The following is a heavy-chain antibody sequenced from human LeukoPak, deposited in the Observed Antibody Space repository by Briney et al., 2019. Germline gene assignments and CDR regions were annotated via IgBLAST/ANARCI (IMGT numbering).Heavy chain of an antibody. Sequence: GGSLRLSCTAPGFTFSSYAMNWIRQAPGKGLEWVALVRHDGSNKYYADSVKGRFTISRDNSKNTVYLQMNSLRAEDTAVYYCARELCGSASWPDYWGQGTLVTVSS. J-gene: IGHJ4*02. CDR3: ARELCGSASWPDY. CDR1: GFTFSSYA. CDR2: VRHDGSNK. V-gene: IGHV3-33*01. D-gene: IGHD3-10*01.